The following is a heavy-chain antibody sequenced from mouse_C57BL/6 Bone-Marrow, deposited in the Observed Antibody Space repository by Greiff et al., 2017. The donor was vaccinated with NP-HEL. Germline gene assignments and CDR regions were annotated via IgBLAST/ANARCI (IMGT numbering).Heavy chain of an antibody. CDR2: ISSGGSYT. J-gene: IGHJ1*03. CDR1: GFTFSSYG. D-gene: IGHD1-1*01. Sequence: EVKLMESGGDLVKPGGSLKLSCAASGFTFSSYGMSWVRQTPDTRLEWVATISSGGSYTYYPDSVKGRFTISRDNAKNTLYLQMSSLKSEDTAMYYCARRDYYGSSYGWYFDVWGTGTTVTVSS. CDR3: ARRDYYGSSYGWYFDV. V-gene: IGHV5-6*02.